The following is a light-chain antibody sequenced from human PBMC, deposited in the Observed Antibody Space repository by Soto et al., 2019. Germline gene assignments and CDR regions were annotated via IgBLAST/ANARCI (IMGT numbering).Light chain of an antibody. V-gene: IGKV3-20*01. J-gene: IGKJ1*01. CDR1: QSVNSNF. Sequence: EIVLTQYPGTLSLSPGERATLSCRASQSVNSNFLAWYQQKPGQAPRLLIYGASSRAADIPDRFSGSGSGTDFTLTISRLEPEDFAVYYCQQYGSSPKTFGQGTKVEIK. CDR2: GAS. CDR3: QQYGSSPKT.